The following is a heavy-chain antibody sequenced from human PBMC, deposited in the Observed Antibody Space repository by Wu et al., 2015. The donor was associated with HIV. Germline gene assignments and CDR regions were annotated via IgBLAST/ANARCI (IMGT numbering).Heavy chain of an antibody. CDR3: AVATVSAFDI. V-gene: IGHV1-8*01. J-gene: IGHJ3*02. CDR2: MNPKHGGS. Sequence: QVRLVQAGAELKKPGASVKVSCQASGKTFTNHDVNWMRQAPGGGLEWMGWMNPKHGGSGRXKKFEDRLTFTWDTSINTAYMELSRLKLDDTAIYYCAVATVSAFDIWGRGTMVTVSS. D-gene: IGHD5-12*01. CDR1: GKTFTNHD.